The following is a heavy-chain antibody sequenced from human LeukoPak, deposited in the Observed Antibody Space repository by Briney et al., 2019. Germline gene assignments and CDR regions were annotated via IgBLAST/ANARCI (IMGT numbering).Heavy chain of an antibody. Sequence: SETLSLTCAVYGGSFSGYYWSWIRQPPGKGLEWIGEINHSGSTNYNPSLKSRVTISVDTSKNQFSLKLSSVTAADTAVYYCARFRSGSSRRYYFDYWGQGTLVTVSS. V-gene: IGHV4-34*09. CDR3: ARFRSGSSRRYYFDY. CDR2: INHSGST. D-gene: IGHD6-6*01. J-gene: IGHJ4*02. CDR1: GGSFSGYY.